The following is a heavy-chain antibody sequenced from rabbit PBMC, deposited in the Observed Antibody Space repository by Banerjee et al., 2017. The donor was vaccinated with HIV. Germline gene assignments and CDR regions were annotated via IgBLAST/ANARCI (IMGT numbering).Heavy chain of an antibody. D-gene: IGHD6-1*01. Sequence: QSLEESGGDLVKPGASLTLTCTASGFSFSSGYDMCWVRQAPGKGLEWIACIYAGSGNTYYASWAKGRFTISKASSTTVTLQMTSLTDADTATYFCARRDAGYGYGYAGFNLWGPGTLVTVS. CDR1: GFSFSSGYD. CDR2: IYAGSGNT. J-gene: IGHJ4*01. CDR3: ARRDAGYGYGYAGFNL. V-gene: IGHV1S40*01.